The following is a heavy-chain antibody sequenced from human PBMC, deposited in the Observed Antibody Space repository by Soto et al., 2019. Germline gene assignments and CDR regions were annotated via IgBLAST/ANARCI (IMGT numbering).Heavy chain of an antibody. V-gene: IGHV1-58*01. J-gene: IGHJ4*02. D-gene: IGHD2-21*02. CDR1: GFTFSSSA. CDR2: IVVGSGNT. Sequence: QMQLVQSGPEVKKPGTSVKVSCKASGFTFSSSAVQWVRQARGQRLEWIGWIVVGSGNTNYAQKFQERVTITRDMSTSTAYMELSSLRYDDTAVYYCAVDRTYCGGDGYVDWGQGTLVTVSA. CDR3: AVDRTYCGGDGYVD.